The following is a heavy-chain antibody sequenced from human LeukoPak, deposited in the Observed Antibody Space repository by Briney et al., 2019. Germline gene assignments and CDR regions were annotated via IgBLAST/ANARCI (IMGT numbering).Heavy chain of an antibody. CDR3: ARDKLAYSYGFDY. V-gene: IGHV3-21*01. CDR2: ISSSSSYI. Sequence: PGRSLRLSCAASGFTFSSYAMHWVRQAPGKGLEWVSSISSSSSYIYYADSVKGRFTISRDNAKNSLYLQMNSLRAEDTAVYYCARDKLAYSYGFDYWGQGTLVTVSS. D-gene: IGHD5-18*01. CDR1: GFTFSSYA. J-gene: IGHJ4*02.